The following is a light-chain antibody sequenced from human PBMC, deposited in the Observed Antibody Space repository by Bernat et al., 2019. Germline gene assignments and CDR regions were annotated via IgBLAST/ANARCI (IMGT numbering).Light chain of an antibody. CDR1: SSDVGSYNL. Sequence: QSALTQPASVSGSPGQSITISCTGTSSDVGSYNLVSWYQQHPGKAPKLMIYDVNKRPSGVSNRFSGSKSGNTASLTISGLQAEDEADYYCCSYAGSIIFSVFGTGTKVTVL. J-gene: IGLJ1*01. CDR3: CSYAGSIIFSV. V-gene: IGLV2-23*02. CDR2: DVN.